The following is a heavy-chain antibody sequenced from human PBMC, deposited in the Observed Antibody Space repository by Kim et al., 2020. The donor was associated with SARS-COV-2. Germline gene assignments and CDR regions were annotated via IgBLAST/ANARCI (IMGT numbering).Heavy chain of an antibody. CDR3: AKGAIRITMIVVVPYLGYYFDY. D-gene: IGHD3-22*01. CDR1: GFTFSSYA. V-gene: IGHV3-23*01. Sequence: GGSLRLSCAASGFTFSSYAMSWVRQAPGKGLEWVSAISGSGGSTYYADSVKGRFTISRDNSKNTLYLQMNSLRAEDTAVYYCAKGAIRITMIVVVPYLGYYFDYWGQGTLVTVSS. CDR2: ISGSGGST. J-gene: IGHJ4*02.